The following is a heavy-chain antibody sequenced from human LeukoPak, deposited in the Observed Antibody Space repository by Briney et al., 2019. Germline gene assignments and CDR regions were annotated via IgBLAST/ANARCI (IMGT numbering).Heavy chain of an antibody. V-gene: IGHV3-23*01. Sequence: PGGSLRLSFAASGFTFSSYAMSWVRQAPGKGLEWVSAISGSGGSTYYADSVKGRFTISRDNSKNTLYLQMNSLRAEDTAVYYCAKVPTSSGPQGWFDPWGQGTLVTVSS. CDR1: GFTFSSYA. D-gene: IGHD1-26*01. CDR2: ISGSGGST. CDR3: AKVPTSSGPQGWFDP. J-gene: IGHJ5*02.